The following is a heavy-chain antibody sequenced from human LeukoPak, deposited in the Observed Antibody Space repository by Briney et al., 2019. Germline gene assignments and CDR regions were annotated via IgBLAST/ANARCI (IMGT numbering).Heavy chain of an antibody. CDR1: GFTFSSYE. D-gene: IGHD6-19*01. V-gene: IGHV3-48*03. Sequence: RPGGSLRLSCAASGFTFSSYEMNWVRQAPGKGLEWVSYISSSGSTIYYADSVKGRFTISRDNAKNSLYLQMNSLRADDTAVYYCAKDPYSSPYYGPGYLGQGTLVTVSS. J-gene: IGHJ4*02. CDR3: AKDPYSSPYYGPGY. CDR2: ISSSGSTI.